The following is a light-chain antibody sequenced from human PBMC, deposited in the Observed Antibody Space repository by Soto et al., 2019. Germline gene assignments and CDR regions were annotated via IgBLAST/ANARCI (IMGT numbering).Light chain of an antibody. CDR2: GAS. CDR3: QQYGSSYT. CDR1: QSVSSSY. J-gene: IGKJ2*01. Sequence: EIVLTQSPGTLSLSPGERATLSCRASQSVSSSYLAWYQQKPGQAPRLLIYGASSRATGIPGRFSGSGSGTAFTLTISSLEPEDFAVYYCQQYGSSYTFGQGTKLEIK. V-gene: IGKV3-20*01.